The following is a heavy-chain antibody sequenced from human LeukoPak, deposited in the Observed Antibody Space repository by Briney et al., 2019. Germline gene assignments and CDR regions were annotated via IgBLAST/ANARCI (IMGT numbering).Heavy chain of an antibody. Sequence: SETLSLTCTVSGGSITSDHWNWIRQPPGKGLEWIGCIYYSGNTYYNPSLKSRVTISVDMSKKQFSLRLTSVTAADTAVYYCARKNDFDIWGQGTLVTVSS. CDR3: ARKNDFDI. J-gene: IGHJ3*02. D-gene: IGHD2/OR15-2a*01. CDR2: IYYSGNT. V-gene: IGHV4-59*01. CDR1: GGSITSDH.